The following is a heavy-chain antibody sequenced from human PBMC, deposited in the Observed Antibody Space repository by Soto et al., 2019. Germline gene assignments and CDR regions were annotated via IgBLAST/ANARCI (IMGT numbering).Heavy chain of an antibody. CDR2: INPNSGGT. CDR1: GYTFTGYY. Sequence: ASVKVSCKASGYTFTGYYMHWVRQAPGQGLEWMGWINPNSGGTNYAQKFQGWVTMTRDTSISTAYMELSRLRSDDTAVYYCALGGDYYDSSGYYNWFDHWGQGTLVTVSS. J-gene: IGHJ5*02. V-gene: IGHV1-2*04. D-gene: IGHD3-22*01. CDR3: ALGGDYYDSSGYYNWFDH.